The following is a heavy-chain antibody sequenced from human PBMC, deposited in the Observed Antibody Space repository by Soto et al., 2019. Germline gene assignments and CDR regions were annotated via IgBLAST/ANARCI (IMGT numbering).Heavy chain of an antibody. CDR1: GFTFSSYV. CDR3: ARARTYYYGSGSPNF. D-gene: IGHD3-10*01. J-gene: IGHJ4*02. CDR2: ISYDGSNK. Sequence: PGGSLRPSCAAPGFTFSSYVIRWVRQAPGKGLEWVAVISYDGSNKYYADSVKGRFTISRDNSKNTLYLQMNSLRAEDTAVYYCARARTYYYGSGSPNFWSQGTLVTVSS. V-gene: IGHV3-30-3*01.